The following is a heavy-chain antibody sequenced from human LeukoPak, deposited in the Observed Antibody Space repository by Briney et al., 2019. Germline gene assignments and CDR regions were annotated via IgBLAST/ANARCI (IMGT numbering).Heavy chain of an antibody. CDR3: ARAWYYYDSSGYYPFDY. V-gene: IGHV4-34*01. Sequence: SETLSLTCAVYGGYFRGYYWSWIRQPPGKGLEWIGEINHSGSTNYNPSLKSRVTISVDTSKNQFSLKLSSVTAADTAVYYCARAWYYYDSSGYYPFDYWGQGTLVTVSS. J-gene: IGHJ4*02. CDR2: INHSGST. D-gene: IGHD3-22*01. CDR1: GGYFRGYY.